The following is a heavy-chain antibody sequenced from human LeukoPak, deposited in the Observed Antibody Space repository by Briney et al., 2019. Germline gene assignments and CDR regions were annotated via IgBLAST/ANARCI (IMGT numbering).Heavy chain of an antibody. CDR3: ARDFGYSYLSHYYYYMDV. J-gene: IGHJ6*03. V-gene: IGHV3-48*01. Sequence: GGSLRLSCAASGFTFSSYSMNWVRQAPGKGLEWVPYISSSSSTIYYADSVKGRFTISRDNAKNSLYLQMNSLRAEDTAVYYCARDFGYSYLSHYYYYMDVWGKGTTVTVSS. CDR1: GFTFSSYS. CDR2: ISSSSSTI. D-gene: IGHD5-18*01.